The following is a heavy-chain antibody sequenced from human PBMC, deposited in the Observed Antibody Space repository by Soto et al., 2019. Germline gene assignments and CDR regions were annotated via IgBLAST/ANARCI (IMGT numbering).Heavy chain of an antibody. D-gene: IGHD2-8*01. CDR1: GFTFSNAW. CDR3: TAPIVLMPMGLGY. CDR2: IKSKTDGGTT. J-gene: IGHJ4*02. Sequence: GGSLRLSCAASGFTFSNAWMNWVRQAPGKGLEWVGRIKSKTDGGTTDYAAPVKGRFTISRDDSKNTLYLQMNSLKTEDTAVYYCTAPIVLMPMGLGYWGQGTLVTVSS. V-gene: IGHV3-15*07.